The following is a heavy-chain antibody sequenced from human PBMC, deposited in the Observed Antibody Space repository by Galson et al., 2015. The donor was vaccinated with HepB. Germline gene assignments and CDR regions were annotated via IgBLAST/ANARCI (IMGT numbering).Heavy chain of an antibody. CDR3: ARGEGPNSASFDI. CDR1: GDSVSSHSAA. D-gene: IGHD4-23*01. CDR2: TYYRSKWYN. J-gene: IGHJ3*02. Sequence: CAISGDSVSSHSAAWNWIRQSPSRGLEWLGRTYYRSKWYNDYTESVRNRITINPDTSKNQFSLQLNSVTPEDTAVYYCARGEGPNSASFDIWGQGTMVTVSS. V-gene: IGHV6-1*01.